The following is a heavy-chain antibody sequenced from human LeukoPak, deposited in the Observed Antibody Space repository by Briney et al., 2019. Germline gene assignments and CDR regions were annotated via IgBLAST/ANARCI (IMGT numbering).Heavy chain of an antibody. CDR2: ISGSGGST. V-gene: IGHV3-23*01. J-gene: IGHJ3*02. Sequence: PGGSLRLSCAASGFTFSSYAMSWVRQAPGEGLEWVSAISGSGGSTYYADSVKGRFTISRDNSKNTLYLQMNSLRAEDTAVYYCATDITMIVVVITSHAFDIWGQGTMVTVSS. CDR1: GFTFSSYA. CDR3: ATDITMIVVVITSHAFDI. D-gene: IGHD3-22*01.